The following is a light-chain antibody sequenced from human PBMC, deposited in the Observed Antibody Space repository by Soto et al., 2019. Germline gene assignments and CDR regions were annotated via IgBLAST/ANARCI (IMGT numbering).Light chain of an antibody. CDR3: QQYGISPST. Sequence: EILLTQSPGTLSLSPGERATLSCRASQSVTSIYLAWYQQKPGQAPRLLIHGASSRATGIPDRFSGSGSGTDFTLTISSLEPADLAVYYCQQYGISPSTFGQGTRLEIK. J-gene: IGKJ5*01. CDR1: QSVTSIY. CDR2: GAS. V-gene: IGKV3-20*01.